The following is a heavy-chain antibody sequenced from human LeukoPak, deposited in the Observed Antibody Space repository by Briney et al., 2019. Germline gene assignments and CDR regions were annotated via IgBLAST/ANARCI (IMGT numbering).Heavy chain of an antibody. Sequence: GGSLRLSCAASGFTVSSNYMSWVRQAPGKGLEWVSVIYSGGSTYYADSVKGRFTISRDNSKNTLYLQMNSLRAEDTAVYYCARDSSGWYAGKHDAFDIWGQGTMVTVSS. CDR3: ARDSSGWYAGKHDAFDI. CDR2: IYSGGST. CDR1: GFTVSSNY. D-gene: IGHD6-19*01. V-gene: IGHV3-66*01. J-gene: IGHJ3*02.